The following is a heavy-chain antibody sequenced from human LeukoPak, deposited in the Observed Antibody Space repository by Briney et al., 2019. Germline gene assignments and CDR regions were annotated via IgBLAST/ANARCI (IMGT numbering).Heavy chain of an antibody. CDR3: ARGQSMYY. D-gene: IGHD2-8*01. Sequence: ASVKVSCKASGYTFNNYFISWVRQAPGRGLEWVGWISPHSHTAHYAEKVQGRVTMTTDTSTTTVYMGLRSLRSDDTAVYFCARGQSMYYWGQGTPVTVSS. V-gene: IGHV1-18*01. CDR1: GYTFNNYF. J-gene: IGHJ4*02. CDR2: ISPHSHTA.